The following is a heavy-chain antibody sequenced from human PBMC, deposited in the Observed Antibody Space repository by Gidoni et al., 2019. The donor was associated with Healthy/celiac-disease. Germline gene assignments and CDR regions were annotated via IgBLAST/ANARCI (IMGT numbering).Heavy chain of an antibody. V-gene: IGHV1-46*03. CDR2: INPSGGST. D-gene: IGHD3-10*01. Sequence: QVQLVQSGAEVKKPGASVKVSCKASGYTFISYYMHWVRQAPGQGLEWMGIINPSGGSTSYAQKFQGRVTMTRDTSTSTVYMELSSLRSEDTAVYYCASLWFGEQDGHYYYGMDVWGQGTTVTVSS. CDR3: ASLWFGEQDGHYYYGMDV. J-gene: IGHJ6*02. CDR1: GYTFISYY.